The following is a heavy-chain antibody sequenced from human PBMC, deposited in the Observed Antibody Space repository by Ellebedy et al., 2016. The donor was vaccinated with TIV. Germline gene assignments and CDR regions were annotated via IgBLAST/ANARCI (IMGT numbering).Heavy chain of an antibody. J-gene: IGHJ4*02. V-gene: IGHV1-8*02. CDR2: MNPNSGNT. CDR1: GYTFTSYG. Sequence: ASVKVSCKASGYTFTSYGISWVRQAPGQGLEWMGWMNPNSGNTGYAPKFQGRVTMTRNTSIATAYMELTSLTSEDTAVYYCARRQFYMSDYWGQGALVTVSS. D-gene: IGHD5-24*01. CDR3: ARRQFYMSDY.